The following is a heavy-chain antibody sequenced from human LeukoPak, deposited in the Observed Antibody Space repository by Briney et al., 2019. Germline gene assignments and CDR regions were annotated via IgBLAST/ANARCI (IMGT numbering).Heavy chain of an antibody. CDR3: ARFEDYGGNRDVFDI. D-gene: IGHD4-23*01. CDR1: GYTFTAYY. CDR2: INPHSGGA. J-gene: IGHJ3*02. V-gene: IGHV1-2*02. Sequence: GASVKVSCKASGYTFTAYYINWVRQAPGQGLEWMGWINPHSGGAIYAQRFQGRVTMTRDTSISTAYMELSRLRSDGSAVYYCARFEDYGGNRDVFDIWGQGTMITVSS.